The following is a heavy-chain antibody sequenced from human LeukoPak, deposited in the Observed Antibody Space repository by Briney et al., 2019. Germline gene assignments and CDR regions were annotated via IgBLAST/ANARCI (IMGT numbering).Heavy chain of an antibody. V-gene: IGHV3-30*04. Sequence: PGGSLRLSCAASGFTFSSYAMHWVRQAPGKGLEWVAVISSGGSSKYYAESVKGRFTISGDNSKSTLYLEMKSLRVEDTAVYSCARDRPSTVFGVADYYYMDVWGKGTTVTVSS. CDR3: ARDRPSTVFGVADYYYMDV. J-gene: IGHJ6*03. CDR1: GFTFSSYA. CDR2: ISSGGSSK. D-gene: IGHD3-3*01.